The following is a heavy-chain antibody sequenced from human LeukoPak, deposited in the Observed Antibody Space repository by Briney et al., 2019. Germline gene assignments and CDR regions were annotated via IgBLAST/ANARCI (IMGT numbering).Heavy chain of an antibody. V-gene: IGHV1-18*04. CDR2: ISAYNGNT. D-gene: IGHD3-10*01. Sequence: RASVTVSCKASGYTFTSYGISWVRQAPGQGVEWMGWISAYNGNTNYAQKLQGRVTMTTDTSTSTAYMELRSLRSDDTAVYYCARDLWEYYYGSGSYSASDYWGQGTLVTVSS. CDR3: ARDLWEYYYGSGSYSASDY. CDR1: GYTFTSYG. J-gene: IGHJ4*02.